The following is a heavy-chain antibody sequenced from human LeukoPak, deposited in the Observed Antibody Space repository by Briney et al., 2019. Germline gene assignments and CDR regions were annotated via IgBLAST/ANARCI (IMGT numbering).Heavy chain of an antibody. Sequence: SETLSLTCAVYGGSFSGYYWSWIRQPPGKELEWIGEINHSGSTNYNPSLKSRVTISVDTSKNQFSLKLSSVTAADTAVYYCARGLYCSSTSCYEDYWGQGTLVTVSS. J-gene: IGHJ4*02. V-gene: IGHV4-34*01. CDR2: INHSGST. CDR3: ARGLYCSSTSCYEDY. D-gene: IGHD2-2*01. CDR1: GGSFSGYY.